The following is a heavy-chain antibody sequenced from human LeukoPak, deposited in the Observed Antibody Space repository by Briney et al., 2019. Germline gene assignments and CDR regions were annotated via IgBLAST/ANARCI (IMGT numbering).Heavy chain of an antibody. CDR2: ISYDGSDN. CDR3: ANSRFSELHFDY. D-gene: IGHD1-26*01. V-gene: IGHV3-30*18. CDR1: GFPFSSYA. J-gene: IGHJ4*02. Sequence: GGSLRLSCAASGFPFSSYAMHWVRQAPGKGLEWVALISYDGSDNYYVDSVKGRFTVSRDNSKNTLYLQMNSLRAEDTAVYYCANSRFSELHFDYWGQGTLVTVSS.